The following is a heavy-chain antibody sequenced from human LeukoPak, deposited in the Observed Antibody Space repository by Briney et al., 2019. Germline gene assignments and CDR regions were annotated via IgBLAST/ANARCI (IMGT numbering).Heavy chain of an antibody. CDR2: IKKDGSET. V-gene: IGHV3-7*03. J-gene: IGHJ4*02. Sequence: GGSLRLSCAASGFTFSTSWMSWVRQVPGKGLEWVANIKKDGSETYYVDSVKGRFTISRDNAKNSLYLQMNSLRAEDTAMYYCARGRYSGTTYHFDYWGQGTLVTVSS. CDR1: GFTFSTSW. D-gene: IGHD5-12*01. CDR3: ARGRYSGTTYHFDY.